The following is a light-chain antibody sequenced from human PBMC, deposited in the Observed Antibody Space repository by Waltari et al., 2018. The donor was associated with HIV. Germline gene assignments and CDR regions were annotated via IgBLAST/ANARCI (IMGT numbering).Light chain of an antibody. CDR2: KAS. Sequence: DIQMTQSPSTLSASVGDRVTITCRASQTITNWLAWYQQKPGKATKLLIYKASTLETGVPSRFSGSGSGTEFTLTISSLQPDDFATYFCQQYNTYSVTFGQGTNLEIK. J-gene: IGKJ2*01. V-gene: IGKV1-5*03. CDR1: QTITNW. CDR3: QQYNTYSVT.